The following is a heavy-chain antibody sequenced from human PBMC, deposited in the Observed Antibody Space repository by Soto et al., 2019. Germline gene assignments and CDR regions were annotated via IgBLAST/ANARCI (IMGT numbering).Heavy chain of an antibody. Sequence: ASVKVSCKASGYTFTSYYMHWVRQAPGQGLEWMGIINPSGGSTSYAQKFQGRVTMTRDTSTSTVYMELSSLRSEETAVYYCARHYYGSGSYFYAFDIWGQGTMVTVSS. D-gene: IGHD3-10*01. CDR3: ARHYYGSGSYFYAFDI. CDR1: GYTFTSYY. J-gene: IGHJ3*02. CDR2: INPSGGST. V-gene: IGHV1-46*01.